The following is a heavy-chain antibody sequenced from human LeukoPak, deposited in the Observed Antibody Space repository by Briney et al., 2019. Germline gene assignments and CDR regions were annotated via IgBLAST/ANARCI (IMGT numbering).Heavy chain of an antibody. V-gene: IGHV1-18*01. Sequence: ASVKVSCKASGYTFTSYGINWVRQAPGQGLEWMGWFSAYNGNTNYAQKLQGRVTMTTDTSTSTAYMELRSLRSDDTAVYYCARGHDILTGYYTAGDFDYRGQGTLVTVSS. CDR3: ARGHDILTGYYTAGDFDY. CDR1: GYTFTSYG. CDR2: FSAYNGNT. J-gene: IGHJ4*02. D-gene: IGHD3-9*01.